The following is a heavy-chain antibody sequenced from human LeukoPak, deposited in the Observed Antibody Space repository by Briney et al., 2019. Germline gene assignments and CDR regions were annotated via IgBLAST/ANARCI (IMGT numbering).Heavy chain of an antibody. V-gene: IGHV4-34*01. CDR2: INHSGST. J-gene: IGHJ4*02. D-gene: IGHD3-3*01. Sequence: SETLSLTCAVYGGSFSGYYWSWIRQPPGKGLKWIGEINHSGSTNYNPSLKSRVTISVDTSKNQFSLKLSSVTAADTAVYYCARGRGDFWSGYWYGRHFDYWGQGTLVTVSS. CDR3: ARGRGDFWSGYWYGRHFDY. CDR1: GGSFSGYY.